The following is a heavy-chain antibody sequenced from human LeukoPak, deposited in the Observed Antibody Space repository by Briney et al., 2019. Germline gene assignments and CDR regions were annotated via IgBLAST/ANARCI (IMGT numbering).Heavy chain of an antibody. V-gene: IGHV4-4*02. D-gene: IGHD5-18*01. CDR3: ARIANVDMAMVNFDY. CDR2: VNLQGST. CDR1: GGSITSTNY. J-gene: IGHJ4*02. Sequence: PSGTLSLTCGVSGGSITSTNYWTWVRQPPGKGLEWIGEVNLQGSTNYNPSLMGRVAISVDMSENHISLQLTSVTAADTAVYYCARIANVDMAMVNFDYWGQGTLVTVSS.